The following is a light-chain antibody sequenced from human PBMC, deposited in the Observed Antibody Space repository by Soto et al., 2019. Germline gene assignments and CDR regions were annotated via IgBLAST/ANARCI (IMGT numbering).Light chain of an antibody. J-gene: IGKJ2*01. CDR3: QQYADYPYT. CDR1: QSISGW. V-gene: IGKV1-5*03. Sequence: DIQMTQSPSTLSASVGDSVTITCRASQSISGWLAWYQQTPGKAPKLLIYKASTLESGVPLRFSGSGSGTEFTLTIRSLQPDDFATYYCQQYADYPYTFGQGTKLEIK. CDR2: KAS.